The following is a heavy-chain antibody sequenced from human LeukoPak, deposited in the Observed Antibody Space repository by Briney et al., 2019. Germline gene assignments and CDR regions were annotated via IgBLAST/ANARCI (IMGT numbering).Heavy chain of an antibody. V-gene: IGHV3-74*01. Sequence: GGSLRLSCAASEFTYGMNWVRQAPGKGLVWVSHINSDGSITSYADSVKGRFTISRDNAKNTLYLQMNSLRAEDTAVYYCARDAVDTANAVWGQGTTVTVSS. J-gene: IGHJ6*02. CDR2: INSDGSIT. CDR3: ARDAVDTANAV. D-gene: IGHD5-18*01. CDR1: EFTYG.